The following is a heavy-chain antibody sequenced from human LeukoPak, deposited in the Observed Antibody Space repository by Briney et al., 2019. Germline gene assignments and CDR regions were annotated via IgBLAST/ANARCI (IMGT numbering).Heavy chain of an antibody. CDR2: IYTTDIT. Sequence: GGSLRLSCAASGFSVSDNYMSWVRQAPGKGLEWVSLIYTTDITYYADSVKGRFIISRDNSKNTVSLQMNSLRADDTAVYYCARAEYGNWFDPWGQGTLVTVSS. J-gene: IGHJ5*02. V-gene: IGHV3-53*01. CDR3: ARAEYGNWFDP. D-gene: IGHD2-2*01. CDR1: GFSVSDNY.